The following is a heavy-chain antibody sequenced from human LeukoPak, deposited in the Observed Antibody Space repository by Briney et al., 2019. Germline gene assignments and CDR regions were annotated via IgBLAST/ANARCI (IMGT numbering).Heavy chain of an antibody. V-gene: IGHV3-48*02. J-gene: IGHJ2*01. CDR2: ISSSSSTI. CDR1: GFTFSSYS. CDR3: ARDLYSSSWYGDWYFDL. D-gene: IGHD6-13*01. Sequence: GGSLRLSCAASGFTFSSYSMNWVRQAPGKGLEWVSYISSSSSTIYYADPVKGRFTISRDNAKNSLYLQMNSLRDEDTAVYYCARDLYSSSWYGDWYFDLWGRGTLVTVSS.